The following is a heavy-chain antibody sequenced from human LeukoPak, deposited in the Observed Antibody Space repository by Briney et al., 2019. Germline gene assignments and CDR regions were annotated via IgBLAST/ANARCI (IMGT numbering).Heavy chain of an antibody. Sequence: PGGSLRLSCAACGCTLSTYGVNWSREAPGKGLEWVSTISGSGDSTYYADSVKGLFTISRDNSKDTLYLKMSSVRVDDTAVYYCARDRGRYYDSRGFYWGYYFDSWGQGILVTVST. CDR3: ARDRGRYYDSRGFYWGYYFDS. V-gene: IGHV3-23*01. CDR2: ISGSGDST. J-gene: IGHJ4*02. D-gene: IGHD3-22*01. CDR1: GCTLSTYG.